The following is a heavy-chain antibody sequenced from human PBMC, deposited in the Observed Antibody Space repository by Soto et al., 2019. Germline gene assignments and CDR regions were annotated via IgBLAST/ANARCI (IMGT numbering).Heavy chain of an antibody. Sequence: ASVKVSCKASGGTFSSYAISWVRQAPGQGLEWMGGIIPIFGTANYAQKFQGRVTITADESTGTAYMELSSLRSEDTAVYYCARDTPRSFDVDYCSSTSCYARPFYGMDVWGQGTTVTVSS. J-gene: IGHJ6*02. V-gene: IGHV1-69*13. CDR1: GGTFSSYA. D-gene: IGHD2-2*01. CDR2: IIPIFGTA. CDR3: ARDTPRSFDVDYCSSTSCYARPFYGMDV.